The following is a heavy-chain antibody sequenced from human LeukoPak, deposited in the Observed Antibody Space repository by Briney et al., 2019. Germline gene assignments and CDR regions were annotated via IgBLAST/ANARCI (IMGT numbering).Heavy chain of an antibody. D-gene: IGHD3-10*01. CDR2: TSYDGSNK. CDR1: GFTFSSYS. Sequence: PGGSLRLSCAASGFTFSSYSMHWVRQAPGKGLEWVALTSYDGSNKYYADSVKGRFTISRDNAKNSLYLQMNSLRAEDTAVYYCARAPTSLIGNYWGQGTLVTVSS. V-gene: IGHV3-30-3*01. J-gene: IGHJ4*02. CDR3: ARAPTSLIGNY.